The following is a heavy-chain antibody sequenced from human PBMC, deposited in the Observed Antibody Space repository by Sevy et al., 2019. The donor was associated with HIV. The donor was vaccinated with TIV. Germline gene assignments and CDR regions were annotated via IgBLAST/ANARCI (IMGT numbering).Heavy chain of an antibody. CDR1: GFTFSSYW. V-gene: IGHV3-7*01. Sequence: GGSLRLSCAASGFTFSSYWMTWVRQAPGKGLEWVANIKQDMSEKYYADSVNGRFTISRDNARNSLYVQMESLRAEDTAVYYCARAQQVTMLVVIGGLYFDFWGQGTLVTVSS. CDR3: ARAQQVTMLVVIGGLYFDF. J-gene: IGHJ4*02. CDR2: IKQDMSEK. D-gene: IGHD3-22*01.